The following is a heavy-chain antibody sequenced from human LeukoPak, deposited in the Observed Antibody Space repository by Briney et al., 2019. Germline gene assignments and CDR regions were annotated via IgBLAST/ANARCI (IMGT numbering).Heavy chain of an antibody. J-gene: IGHJ5*02. D-gene: IGHD2-2*02. CDR2: INQDVSEK. Sequence: GGSLKLSCAASGCNFSSYWISWVRQAPGKGLEWVANINQDVSEKYNVDSVKGRFTISRDNAKNLLYPQMSSLRDEDTAVYYCNTESHHWGQGTLVTVSS. CDR3: NTESHH. V-gene: IGHV3-7*01. CDR1: GCNFSSYW.